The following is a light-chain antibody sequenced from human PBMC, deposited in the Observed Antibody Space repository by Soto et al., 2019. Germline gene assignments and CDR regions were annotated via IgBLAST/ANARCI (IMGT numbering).Light chain of an antibody. CDR1: QIVSSY. CDR2: DAS. Sequence: EIVITQSPATLSVSPWERVTLFGRVSQIVSSYLAWYQQKPGQAPRLLIYDASNRATGIPARFSGSGSGTDFTLTINSLEPEDSAVYYCQQRSNWPSITFGQGTRLEIK. CDR3: QQRSNWPSIT. J-gene: IGKJ5*01. V-gene: IGKV3-11*01.